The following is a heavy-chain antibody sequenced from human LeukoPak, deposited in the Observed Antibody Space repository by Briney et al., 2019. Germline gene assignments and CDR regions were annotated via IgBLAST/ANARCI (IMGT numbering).Heavy chain of an antibody. CDR1: GGSISSYY. J-gene: IGHJ6*03. CDR2: IYTSGST. D-gene: IGHD3-10*01. CDR3: ARLVRGDKTHYYMDV. Sequence: SETLSLTCTVSGGSISSYYWSWIRQPPGKGLEWIGYIYTSGSTNYNPSLKSRVTISVDTSKNQFSLKLSSVTAADTAVYYCARLVRGDKTHYYMDVWGKGITVTVSS. V-gene: IGHV4-4*09.